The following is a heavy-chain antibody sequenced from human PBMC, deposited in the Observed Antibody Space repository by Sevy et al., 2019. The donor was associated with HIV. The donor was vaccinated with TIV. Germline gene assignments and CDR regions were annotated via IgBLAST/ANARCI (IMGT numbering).Heavy chain of an antibody. Sequence: SETLSLTCTVSGGSITTYYWSWIRQPPGKGLEWIGYIHYSGRTNYNPSLKSRLTISVDTSKTQCSLKLTSVTAADTAVYYCAREATGAFDYWGQGTLVTVSS. CDR2: IHYSGRT. CDR3: AREATGAFDY. CDR1: GGSITTYY. V-gene: IGHV4-59*01. J-gene: IGHJ4*02. D-gene: IGHD5-12*01.